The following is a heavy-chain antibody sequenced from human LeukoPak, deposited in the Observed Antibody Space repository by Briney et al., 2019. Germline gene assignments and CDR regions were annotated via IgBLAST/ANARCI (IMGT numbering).Heavy chain of an antibody. CDR3: ARDRFGDRYNWFDP. Sequence: ASEKVSCKASGYTFTSYDINWVRQATGQALEWMGWMNPNSGNTGYAQKFQGRVTITRNTSISTAYMELSSLRSEDTAVYYCARDRFGDRYNWFDPWGQGTLVTVSS. D-gene: IGHD3-10*01. CDR2: MNPNSGNT. J-gene: IGHJ5*02. CDR1: GYTFTSYD. V-gene: IGHV1-8*01.